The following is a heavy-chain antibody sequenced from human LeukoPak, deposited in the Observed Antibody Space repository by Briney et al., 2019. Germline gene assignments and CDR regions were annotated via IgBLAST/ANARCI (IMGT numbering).Heavy chain of an antibody. D-gene: IGHD2-2*01. CDR2: ISGSGGST. CDR3: AKGQYQLLFSFDY. Sequence: PGGSLRLSCAAAGFTFSSYAMSWVRQAPGKGLEWVSAISGSGGSTYYADSVKGRFTISRDNSKNTLYLQMNSLRAEDTAVYYCAKGQYQLLFSFDYWGQGTLVTVSS. V-gene: IGHV3-23*01. J-gene: IGHJ4*02. CDR1: GFTFSSYA.